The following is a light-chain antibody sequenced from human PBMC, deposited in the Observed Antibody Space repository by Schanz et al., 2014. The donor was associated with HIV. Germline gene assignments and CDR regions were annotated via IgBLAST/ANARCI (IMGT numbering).Light chain of an antibody. V-gene: IGLV2-14*03. J-gene: IGLJ1*01. CDR3: GSYTSSSALYV. CDR2: DVS. Sequence: QSALTQPASVSGSPGQSITISCTGTSSDVGGYNYVSWYRQHPGKAPKLMIYDVSNRPSGVSSRFSGSKSGNTASLTISGLQAEDEADYYCGSYTSSSALYVFGSGTKLTVL. CDR1: SSDVGGYNY.